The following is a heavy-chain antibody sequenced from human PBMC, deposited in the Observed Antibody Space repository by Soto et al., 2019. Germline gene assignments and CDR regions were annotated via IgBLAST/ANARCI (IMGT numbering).Heavy chain of an antibody. CDR3: ARDRVPNYYDSSGYYYGMDV. J-gene: IGHJ6*02. V-gene: IGHV1-69*01. CDR1: GGTFSSYA. Sequence: QVQLVQSGAEVKKPGSSVKVSCKASGGTFSSYAISWVRQAPGQGLEWMGGIIPIFGTANYAQKFQGRFTITADESTSTAYMELSSLRSEDTAVYYCARDRVPNYYDSSGYYYGMDVWGQGTTVTVSS. D-gene: IGHD3-22*01. CDR2: IIPIFGTA.